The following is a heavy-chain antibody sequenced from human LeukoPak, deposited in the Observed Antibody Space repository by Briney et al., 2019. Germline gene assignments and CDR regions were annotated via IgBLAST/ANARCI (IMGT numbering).Heavy chain of an antibody. CDR3: ARGDGYNFFDY. CDR1: GFTFSSHD. V-gene: IGHV3-53*01. Sequence: GGSLRLSCAASGFTFSSHDMNWVRQAPGKGLEWVSVFYVGGATYYADSVKGRFTISRDNSENTLYLQMKSLRAEDTAVYYCARGDGYNFFDYWGQGTLVTVSS. CDR2: FYVGGAT. D-gene: IGHD5-24*01. J-gene: IGHJ4*02.